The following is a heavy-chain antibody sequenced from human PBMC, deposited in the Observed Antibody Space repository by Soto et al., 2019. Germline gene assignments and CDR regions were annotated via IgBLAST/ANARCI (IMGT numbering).Heavy chain of an antibody. J-gene: IGHJ4*01. CDR2: ISGGDTT. D-gene: IGHD4-4*01. CDR3: APAWDMTTIWKD. CDR1: GFTFGSYA. Sequence: EVQLLESGGGLVKPGVSLRLSCVASGFTFGSYAMSWVRQAPGQGLDWVSTISGGDTTQYAESVKCRFTTTTDKAKNTPDLQMNTLRGEDTAGYDAAPAWDMTTIWKDWGHGTLDTGAS. V-gene: IGHV3-23*01.